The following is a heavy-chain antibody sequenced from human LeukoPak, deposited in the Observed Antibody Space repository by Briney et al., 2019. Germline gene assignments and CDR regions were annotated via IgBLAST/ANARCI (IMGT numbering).Heavy chain of an antibody. J-gene: IGHJ3*02. CDR1: GGSISSYY. Sequence: SETLSLTCTVSGGSISSYYWSWIRQPPGKGLEWIGYIYYSGSTNYNPSLKSRVTISVDTSKNQFSLKLSSVTAADTAVYYCAREVFYDSHAFDIWGQGTMVTVSS. CDR3: AREVFYDSHAFDI. CDR2: IYYSGST. V-gene: IGHV4-59*01. D-gene: IGHD3-22*01.